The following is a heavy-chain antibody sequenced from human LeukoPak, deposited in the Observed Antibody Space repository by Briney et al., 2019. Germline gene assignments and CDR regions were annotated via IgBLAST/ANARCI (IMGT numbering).Heavy chain of an antibody. V-gene: IGHV4-34*01. Sequence: SETLSLTCAVYGGSFSGYYWSWIRQPPGKGLEWIGEINHSGSTNYNPSLKSRVTISVDTSKNQFSLKLSSVTAADTAVYYCARGGLGYCSGGSCYSYNYWGQGTLVTVPS. D-gene: IGHD2-15*01. J-gene: IGHJ4*02. CDR2: INHSGST. CDR1: GGSFSGYY. CDR3: ARGGLGYCSGGSCYSYNY.